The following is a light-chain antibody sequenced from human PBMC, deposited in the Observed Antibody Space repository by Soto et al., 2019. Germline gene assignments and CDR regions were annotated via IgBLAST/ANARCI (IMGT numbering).Light chain of an antibody. V-gene: IGKV2-28*01. CDR2: LGS. CDR1: QSLLHSNGYNY. J-gene: IGKJ4*01. CDR3: MQTLQTPLT. Sequence: DIVMTQSPLSLLVTPGEPASISCRSSQSLLHSNGYNYLDWYLQKPGQSPQLLIYLGSYRASGVPDRFSGSASGTHFTLKISRVEAEDVGVYYCMQTLQTPLTFGGGTKVEIK.